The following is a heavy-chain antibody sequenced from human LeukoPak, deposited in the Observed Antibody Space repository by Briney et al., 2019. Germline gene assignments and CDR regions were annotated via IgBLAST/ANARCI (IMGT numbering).Heavy chain of an antibody. J-gene: IGHJ5*02. Sequence: SETLSLTCTVSGGSISSYYWSWIRQPPGKGLEWIGYIYYSGSTNYNPSLKSRVTISVDTSKNQFSLKLSSVTAADTAVYYCARISSGWTRGNWFDPWGQGTLVTVSS. V-gene: IGHV4-59*01. CDR2: IYYSGST. CDR3: ARISSGWTRGNWFDP. CDR1: GGSISSYY. D-gene: IGHD6-19*01.